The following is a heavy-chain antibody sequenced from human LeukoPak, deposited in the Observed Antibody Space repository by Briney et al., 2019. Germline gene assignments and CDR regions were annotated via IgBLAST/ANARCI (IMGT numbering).Heavy chain of an antibody. J-gene: IGHJ6*03. V-gene: IGHV4-59*01. CDR3: ARVGFWSGGYYYYYMDV. D-gene: IGHD3-3*01. Sequence: SETLSLTCTVSGGSISSYYWSWIRQPPGKGLEWIGYIYYSGSTNYNPSLKSRVTISVDTSKNQFSLKLSSVTAADTAVYYCARVGFWSGGYYYYYMDVWGKGTTVTVSS. CDR1: GGSISSYY. CDR2: IYYSGST.